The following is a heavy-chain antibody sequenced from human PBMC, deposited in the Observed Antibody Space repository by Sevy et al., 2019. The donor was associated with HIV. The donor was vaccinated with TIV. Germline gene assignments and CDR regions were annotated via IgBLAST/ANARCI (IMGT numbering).Heavy chain of an antibody. CDR3: TRNGGAFDNGFDP. D-gene: IGHD2-8*01. Sequence: GGSLRLSCAASGFPFSSYAMNWVRQGPGKGLEWVSATGGRGGATYYADSVKGRFTISRDNSKNTLYLQMDSLRAEDTAVYYCTRNGGAFDNGFDPWGQGTLVTVSS. J-gene: IGHJ5*02. CDR1: GFPFSSYA. V-gene: IGHV3-23*01. CDR2: TGGRGGAT.